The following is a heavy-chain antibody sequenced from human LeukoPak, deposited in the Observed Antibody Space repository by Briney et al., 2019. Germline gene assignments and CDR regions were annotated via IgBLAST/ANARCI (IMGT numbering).Heavy chain of an antibody. Sequence: GGSLRLSCAASGFTFSSFDMRWVRQPTGLGLEWVSTIGTASDTHYPGSVEGRFTLSRDNAKNSLYLQMNSLTAGDTAVYYCARGPPRGKYYYMDVWGKGTTVTVSS. CDR2: IGTASDT. D-gene: IGHD1-1*01. J-gene: IGHJ6*03. CDR3: ARGPPRGKYYYMDV. CDR1: GFTFSSFD. V-gene: IGHV3-13*01.